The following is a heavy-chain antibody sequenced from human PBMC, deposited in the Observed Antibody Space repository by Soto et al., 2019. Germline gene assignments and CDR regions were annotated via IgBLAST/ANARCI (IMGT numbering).Heavy chain of an antibody. Sequence: QVQLVQSGAEVKKPGSSVKVSCKASGGTLSSYAISWVRQAPGLGLEWMGGIIPIFGTANYAQKVQGRVTITADESTSTAYMELSSLRSEDTAVYYCARESGHYGSGSYWYWGQGTLVTVSS. D-gene: IGHD3-10*01. V-gene: IGHV1-69*01. CDR1: GGTLSSYA. J-gene: IGHJ4*02. CDR3: ARESGHYGSGSYWY. CDR2: IIPIFGTA.